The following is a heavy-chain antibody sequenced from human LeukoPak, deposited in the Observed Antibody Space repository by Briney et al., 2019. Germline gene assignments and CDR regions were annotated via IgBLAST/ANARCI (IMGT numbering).Heavy chain of an antibody. V-gene: IGHV3-7*01. CDR1: GFTFSSYW. D-gene: IGHD3-3*01. J-gene: IGHJ6*03. CDR2: IKQDGSEK. CDR3: ARSLVGTVLGGVVILYYYYMDV. Sequence: GGSLRLSCAASGFTFSSYWMSWVRQAPGKGLEWVANIKQDGSEKYYVDPVKGRFTISRDNAKNSLYLLMNSLRAEDTAVYYCARSLVGTVLGGVVILYYYYMDVWGKGTTVTVSS.